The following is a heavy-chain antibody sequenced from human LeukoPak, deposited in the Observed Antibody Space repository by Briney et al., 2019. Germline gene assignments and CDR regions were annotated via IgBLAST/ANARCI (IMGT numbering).Heavy chain of an antibody. J-gene: IGHJ2*01. CDR2: IYYSGST. CDR3: ARENHDAWHFDL. Sequence: SETLSLTCTVSGGSISSYYWSWIRQPPGKGLEWIGYIYYSGSTNYNPSLKSRVTISVDTSKNQFSLKLSSVTAADTAVYYCARENHDAWHFDLWGRGTLVTVSS. D-gene: IGHD1-14*01. CDR1: GGSISSYY. V-gene: IGHV4-59*01.